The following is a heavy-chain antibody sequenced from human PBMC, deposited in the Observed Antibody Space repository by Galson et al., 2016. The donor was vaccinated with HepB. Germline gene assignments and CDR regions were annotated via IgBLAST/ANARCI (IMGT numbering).Heavy chain of an antibody. V-gene: IGHV1-69*01. J-gene: IGHJ4*02. CDR2: VVPITATT. Sequence: SCKASGGSFSNYAISWVRQARGQGLEWMGGVVPITATTNYAQKFRGRVTITADESTSTAYIEVSSLRSDDTAMYYCAREGYGSGSYSHDYWCQGTLVIVSS. CDR3: AREGYGSGSYSHDY. D-gene: IGHD3-10*01. CDR1: GGSFSNYA.